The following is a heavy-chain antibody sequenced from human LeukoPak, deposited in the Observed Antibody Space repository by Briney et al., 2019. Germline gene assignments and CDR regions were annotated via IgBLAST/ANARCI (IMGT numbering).Heavy chain of an antibody. CDR3: ARDQEGYYDSSGYFA. J-gene: IGHJ5*02. CDR2: ISAYNGNT. Sequence: ASVKVSCTASGYTFTSYGISWVRQAPGQGLEWMGWISAYNGNTNYAQKLQGRVTMTTDTSTSTAYTELRSLRSDDTAVYYCARDQEGYYDSSGYFAWGQGTLVTVSS. CDR1: GYTFTSYG. V-gene: IGHV1-18*01. D-gene: IGHD3-22*01.